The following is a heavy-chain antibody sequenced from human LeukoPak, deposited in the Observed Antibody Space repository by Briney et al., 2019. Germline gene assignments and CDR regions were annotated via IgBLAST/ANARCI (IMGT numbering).Heavy chain of an antibody. CDR2: INWNGGRT. J-gene: IGHJ6*03. V-gene: IGHV3-20*04. CDR1: GFTFDDYG. Sequence: PGGSLRLSCAASGFTFDDYGMSWVRQAPGKGLEWGSGINWNGGRTGYADSVKGRFTISRDNAKNSLYLQMNSVRAEDTALYYCARDLGIIRGSYYYYSMGVWGKGRPVTVSS. D-gene: IGHD1-14*01. CDR3: ARDLGIIRGSYYYYSMGV.